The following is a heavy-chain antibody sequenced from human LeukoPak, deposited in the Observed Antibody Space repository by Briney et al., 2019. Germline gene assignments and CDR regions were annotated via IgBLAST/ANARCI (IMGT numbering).Heavy chain of an antibody. D-gene: IGHD5-18*01. CDR3: ARGVVDTAMAHYYYYGMDV. V-gene: IGHV4-34*01. CDR1: GGSFSGYY. J-gene: IGHJ6*02. Sequence: SETLPLTCAVYGGSFSGYYWSWIRQPPGKGLEWIGEINHSGSTNYNPSLKSRVTISVDTSKNQFSLKLSSVTAADTAVYYCARGVVDTAMAHYYYYGMDVWGQGTTVTVSS. CDR2: INHSGST.